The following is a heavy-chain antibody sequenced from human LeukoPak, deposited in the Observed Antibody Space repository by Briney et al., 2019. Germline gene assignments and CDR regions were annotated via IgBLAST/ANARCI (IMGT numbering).Heavy chain of an antibody. CDR2: VRSKTDGGTI. Sequence: GGSLRLSCAASGFTFSSYAMSWVRQAPGKGLEWIGQVRSKTDGGTIDYAAPVQGRFFISRDDSKSTLYLQVNSLKTEDTAVYYCTTTSTAPRYYHYYGIDVWGQGTTVTVSS. V-gene: IGHV3-15*05. CDR1: GFTFSSYA. CDR3: TTTSTAPRYYHYYGIDV. J-gene: IGHJ6*02. D-gene: IGHD5/OR15-5a*01.